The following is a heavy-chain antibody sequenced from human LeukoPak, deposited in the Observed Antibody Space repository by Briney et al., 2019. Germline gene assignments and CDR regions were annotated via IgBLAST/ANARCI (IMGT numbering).Heavy chain of an antibody. CDR1: GFTFSSYT. Sequence: GGSLRLSCAASGFTFSSYTMHWVRQAPGKGLEWVAVISYDGSNKYYADSVKGRLTISRDNSKNTMYLQMNSLRAEDTAVYYCARDSRYCSRTRCYSPLDYWGQGTLVTVSS. V-gene: IGHV3-30*07. CDR2: ISYDGSNK. D-gene: IGHD2-2*01. CDR3: ARDSRYCSRTRCYSPLDY. J-gene: IGHJ4*02.